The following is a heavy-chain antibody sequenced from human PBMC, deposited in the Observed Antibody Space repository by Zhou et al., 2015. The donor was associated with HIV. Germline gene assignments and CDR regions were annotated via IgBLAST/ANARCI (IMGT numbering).Heavy chain of an antibody. CDR3: ARDRETRTTYGVVVMEGMDV. Sequence: QVQLVQSGAEMRKTGASVKVSCKASGYIFNNYDVDWVRQATGQGLEWMGRIIPLFETPEYAQKFQGRVTISADEYTNTVFMEVSRLTADDTAVYYCARDRETRTTYGVVVMEGMDVWGQGTTVIVS. D-gene: IGHD3-3*01. V-gene: IGHV1-69*01. CDR2: IIPLFETP. CDR1: GYIFNNYD. J-gene: IGHJ6*02.